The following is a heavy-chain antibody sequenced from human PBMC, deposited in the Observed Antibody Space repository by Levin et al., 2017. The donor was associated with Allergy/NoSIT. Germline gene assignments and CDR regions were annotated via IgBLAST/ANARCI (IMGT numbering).Heavy chain of an antibody. CDR3: ARDTRDPYDILTGFFGGQGYFDY. J-gene: IGHJ4*02. CDR1: GYTFTSYG. CDR2: ISAYNGNT. V-gene: IGHV1-18*01. Sequence: GASVKVSCKASGYTFTSYGISWVRQAPGQGLEWMGWISAYNGNTNYAQKLQGRVTMTTDTSTSTAYMELRSLRSDDTAVYYCARDTRDPYDILTGFFGGQGYFDYWGQGTLVTVSS. D-gene: IGHD3-9*01.